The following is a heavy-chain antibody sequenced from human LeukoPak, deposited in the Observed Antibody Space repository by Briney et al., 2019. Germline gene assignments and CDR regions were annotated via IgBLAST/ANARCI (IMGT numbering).Heavy chain of an antibody. CDR3: ARQTVVVYYFDY. V-gene: IGHV1-69*04. D-gene: IGHD3-22*01. CDR1: GGTFSSYA. J-gene: IGHJ4*02. Sequence: GASVKVSCKASGGTFSSYAISWVRQAPGQGLEWMGRIIPILGIANYAQKFQGRVTITADKSTSTAYMELSSLRSEDTAVYYCARQTVVVYYFDYWGQGTLVTVSS. CDR2: IIPILGIA.